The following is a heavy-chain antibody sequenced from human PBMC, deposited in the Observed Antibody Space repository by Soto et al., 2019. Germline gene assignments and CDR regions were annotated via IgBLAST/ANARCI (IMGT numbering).Heavy chain of an antibody. CDR1: GGSIYRSGYY. CDR3: GKVLVGATGHTDSDS. V-gene: IGHV4-39*01. D-gene: IGHD2-15*01. CDR2: IDYNGVT. Sequence: SETLSLTCTVSGGSIYRSGYYWGWIRQPPWRGLEWIGNIDYNGVTYSNPSLKSRVTISRDTSKNQFSLKLTSVTAADTALYYCGKVLVGATGHTDSDSWGPGXLVTVYS. J-gene: IGHJ4*02.